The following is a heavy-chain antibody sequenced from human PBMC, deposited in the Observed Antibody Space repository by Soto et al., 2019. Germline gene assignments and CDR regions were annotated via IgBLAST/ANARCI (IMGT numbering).Heavy chain of an antibody. Sequence: GGSLRLSCAASGFTFSSYAMSWVRQAPGKGLEWVSAISGSGGSTYYADSVKGRFTISRDNSKNTLYLQMNSLRAEDTAVYYCAKFRAGYSSGWPYNWFDPWGQGTLVTVSS. CDR1: GFTFSSYA. D-gene: IGHD6-19*01. V-gene: IGHV3-23*01. J-gene: IGHJ5*02. CDR2: ISGSGGST. CDR3: AKFRAGYSSGWPYNWFDP.